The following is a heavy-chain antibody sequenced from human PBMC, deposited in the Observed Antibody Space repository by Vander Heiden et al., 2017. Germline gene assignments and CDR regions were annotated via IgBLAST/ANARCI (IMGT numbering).Heavy chain of an antibody. D-gene: IGHD6-19*01. CDR1: GFNFSPYG. CDR3: ARGAYTSGSAAYFDL. Sequence: QVQLVESGGGVVPPGGSLSLSCAASGFNFSPYGIHWVRQAPGKGLEWVALIWADGSDHKFGDSVQGRFTISRDNSKNTVYLQMNSLRAEDAAVYYCARGAYTSGSAAYFDLWGQGTLVTVSS. CDR2: IWADGSDH. J-gene: IGHJ4*02. V-gene: IGHV3-33*01.